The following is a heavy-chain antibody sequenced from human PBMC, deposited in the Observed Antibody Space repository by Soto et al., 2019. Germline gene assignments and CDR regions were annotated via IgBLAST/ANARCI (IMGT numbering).Heavy chain of an antibody. J-gene: IGHJ6*02. V-gene: IGHV3-30-3*01. CDR2: ISYDGDDK. CDR3: SRPTSFYYYHYAMDV. CDR1: GFTFSRYS. Sequence: ESGGGVVQPGGSLRLSCNSSGFTFSRYSIHWVRQAPGKGLEWVALISYDGDDKHYADSVKGRFTISRDNSKNTLYLQMNSLRAEDTAVYFCSRPTSFYYYHYAMDVWGQGTTVTVSS.